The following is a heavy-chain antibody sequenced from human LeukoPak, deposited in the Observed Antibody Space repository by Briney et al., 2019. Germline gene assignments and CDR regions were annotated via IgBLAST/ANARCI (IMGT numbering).Heavy chain of an antibody. CDR3: VRIYCSTTTCYPDY. D-gene: IGHD2-2*01. CDR2: INPNSGGT. CDR1: GYTFTAYY. J-gene: IGHJ4*02. Sequence: GASVKVSCKASGYTFTAYYIHWVRQAPGQGLEWMGRINPNSGGTNYAQKFQGRVTMTRDTSISTAYMELSRLRSDDTAVYYCVRIYCSTTTCYPDYWGQGTLVTVSS. V-gene: IGHV1-2*06.